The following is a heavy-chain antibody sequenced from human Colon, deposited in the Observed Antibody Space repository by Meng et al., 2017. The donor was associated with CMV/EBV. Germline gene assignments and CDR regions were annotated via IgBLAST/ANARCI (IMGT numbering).Heavy chain of an antibody. Sequence: QVQLVQSGSEVKRPGAAVEVPCKSSGYSFTSYAINWVRQAPGQGLEWMGWISTHNGDTNYAQKFQGRVTMATDTSTSTAYMELRSLRSDDTGVYYCARALIAVSGTFYFDYWGQGTLVTVSS. CDR2: ISTHNGDT. CDR1: GYSFTSYA. V-gene: IGHV1-18*01. D-gene: IGHD6-19*01. CDR3: ARALIAVSGTFYFDY. J-gene: IGHJ4*02.